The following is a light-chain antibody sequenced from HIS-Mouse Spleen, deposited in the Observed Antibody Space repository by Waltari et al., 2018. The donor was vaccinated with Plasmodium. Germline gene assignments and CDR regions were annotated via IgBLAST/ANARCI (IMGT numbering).Light chain of an antibody. Sequence: DIQLTQSPSFLSASVGDRVTITCRASQGIRSYLAWYQQKPGKAPKLLIYAASTLQSGVPSRFSGSGSVTEFTLTISSLQPEDFATYYCQQLNSYPLFTFGPGTKVDIK. V-gene: IGKV1-9*01. CDR1: QGIRSY. CDR2: AAS. J-gene: IGKJ3*01. CDR3: QQLNSYPLFT.